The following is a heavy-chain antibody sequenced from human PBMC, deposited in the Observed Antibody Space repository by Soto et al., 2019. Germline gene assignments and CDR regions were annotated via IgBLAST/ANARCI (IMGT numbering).Heavy chain of an antibody. CDR1: GFTFSSYA. J-gene: IGHJ4*02. D-gene: IGHD1-26*01. CDR3: AKRGASGSYGDFDY. V-gene: IGHV3-23*01. CDR2: ISGSGGST. Sequence: EVQLLESGGGLVQPGVSLRLSCAASGFTFSSYAMSWVRQAPGKGLEWVSAISGSGGSTYYADSVKGRFTISRDNSNNTLYRQMNSLRAEDTSVYYCAKRGASGSYGDFDYWGQGPLVTVPS.